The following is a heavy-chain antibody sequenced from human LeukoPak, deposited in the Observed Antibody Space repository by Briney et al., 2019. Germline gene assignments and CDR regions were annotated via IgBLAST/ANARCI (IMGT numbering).Heavy chain of an antibody. Sequence: GGSLRLSCAASGFTFSDYAMTWVRQAPGKGLEWVSGISDSGSKTYYADSVQGRFTISRDNSKNSLFLQMNSLRAEDTAVYYCGKEEFGELAIGYWGQGILVTVTS. D-gene: IGHD3-10*01. V-gene: IGHV3-23*01. CDR1: GFTFSDYA. CDR3: GKEEFGELAIGY. CDR2: ISDSGSKT. J-gene: IGHJ4*02.